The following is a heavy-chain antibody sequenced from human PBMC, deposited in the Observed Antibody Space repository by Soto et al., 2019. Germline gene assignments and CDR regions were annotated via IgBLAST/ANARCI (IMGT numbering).Heavy chain of an antibody. Sequence: QLQLQESGSGLVKPSQTLSLTCAVSGGSISSGGYSWSWIRQPPGKGLEWIGYIYHSGSTYYNPSPESRVTISVGRSRNQFSPKLRSATAADTAVYSCAAGGGLPRYYWGQGTLVTVSS. V-gene: IGHV4-30-2*01. D-gene: IGHD5-12*01. CDR1: GGSISSGGYS. CDR2: IYHSGST. J-gene: IGHJ4*02. CDR3: AAGGGLPRYY.